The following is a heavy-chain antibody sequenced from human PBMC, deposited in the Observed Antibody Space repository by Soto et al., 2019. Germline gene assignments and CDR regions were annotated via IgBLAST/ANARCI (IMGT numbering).Heavy chain of an antibody. CDR3: ARGVYYGSGSLPFDY. V-gene: IGHV1-69*13. J-gene: IGHJ4*02. CDR2: IIPIFGTA. Sequence: VASVKVSCKASGGTFSSYAISWVRQAPGQGLEWMGGIIPIFGTANYAQKFQGRVTITADESTSTAYMELSSLRSEDTAVYYCARGVYYGSGSLPFDYWGQGTLVTVSS. D-gene: IGHD3-10*01. CDR1: GGTFSSYA.